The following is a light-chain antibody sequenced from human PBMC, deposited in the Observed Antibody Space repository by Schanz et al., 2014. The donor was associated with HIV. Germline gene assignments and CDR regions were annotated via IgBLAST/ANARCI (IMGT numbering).Light chain of an antibody. Sequence: QSVLTQPPSVSGAPGQRVTISCTGSSSNIGAGYDVHWYQQLPGTAPKLLIYGNNQRPSGVPDRFSGSKSGTSASLAISGLQAEDEADYFCQSFDSSLNGVLFGGGTKLTVL. J-gene: IGLJ3*02. CDR2: GNN. CDR1: SSNIGAGYD. V-gene: IGLV1-40*01. CDR3: QSFDSSLNGVL.